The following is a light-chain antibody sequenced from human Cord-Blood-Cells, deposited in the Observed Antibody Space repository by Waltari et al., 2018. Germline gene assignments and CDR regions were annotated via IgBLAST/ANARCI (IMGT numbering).Light chain of an antibody. CDR3: QQRSNWPPLT. J-gene: IGKJ4*01. Sequence: LVLTPSPATLSLSPGNRATPTCRASQSVSSYLAWYQQKPGQAPRLLIYDASNRATGIPARFSGSGSGTDFTLTISSLEPEDFAVYYCQQRSNWPPLTFGGGTKVEIK. CDR2: DAS. CDR1: QSVSSY. V-gene: IGKV3-11*01.